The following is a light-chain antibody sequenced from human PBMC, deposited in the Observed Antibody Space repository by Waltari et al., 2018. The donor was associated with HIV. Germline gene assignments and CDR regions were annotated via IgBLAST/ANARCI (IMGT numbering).Light chain of an antibody. CDR3: CSYAGTVTYLV. CDR1: SSDVGSPTS. V-gene: IGLV2-23*02. Sequence: QSPLTQPASVSGSPGQPVPITCNGTSSDVGSPTSVSWYQRHPGNVPRLIIYHVNSRPSGIPSRFSGSKSGNTASLTISGLQADDEAEYICCSYAGTVTYLVFGGGTKLTVL. J-gene: IGLJ2*01. CDR2: HVN.